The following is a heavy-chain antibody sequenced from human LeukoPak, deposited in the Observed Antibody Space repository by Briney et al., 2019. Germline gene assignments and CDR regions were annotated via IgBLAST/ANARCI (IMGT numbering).Heavy chain of an antibody. J-gene: IGHJ4*02. D-gene: IGHD6-19*01. CDR1: GFTFGDYW. V-gene: IGHV3-7*01. CDR3: ARGRYSSGSYYFDY. Sequence: PGGSLRLSCAASGFTFGDYWMSWVRQAPGKGLEWVANIKQDGSEKYYVDSVKGRFTISRDNAKNSLYLQMNSLRAEDTAVYYCARGRYSSGSYYFDYWGQGTLVTVSS. CDR2: IKQDGSEK.